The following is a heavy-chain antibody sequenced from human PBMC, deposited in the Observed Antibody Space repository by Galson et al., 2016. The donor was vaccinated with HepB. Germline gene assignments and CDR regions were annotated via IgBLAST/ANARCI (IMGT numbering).Heavy chain of an antibody. CDR3: ARDSGIAAPDATPGEGDWYFDL. CDR2: IWYDGSKQ. J-gene: IGHJ2*01. CDR1: GFSFSSCG. V-gene: IGHV3-33*01. Sequence: SLRLSCATSGFSFSSCGMHWVRQAPGKGLEWVADIWYDGSKQYYADSVKGRFTISRDNSKNTLYLQVNSLRAGDTAVYYCARDSGIAAPDATPGEGDWYFDLWGRGTLVTVSS. D-gene: IGHD6-25*01.